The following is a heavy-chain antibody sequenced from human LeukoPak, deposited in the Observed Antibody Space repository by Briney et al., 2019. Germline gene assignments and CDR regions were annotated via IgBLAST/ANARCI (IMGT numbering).Heavy chain of an antibody. CDR3: AKKKPGNGDIFDH. V-gene: IGHV3-30*02. Sequence: PGGSLRLSCAASGFPFSKYGMHWVRQAPGKGLEWVAYMQFDGGNKRYADSVKGRFTISRDNSKNTLFLQMNMLKAEDTAVYYCAKKKPGNGDIFDHWGQGTLLTVSS. CDR1: GFPFSKYG. D-gene: IGHD2-8*01. J-gene: IGHJ4*02. CDR2: MQFDGGNK.